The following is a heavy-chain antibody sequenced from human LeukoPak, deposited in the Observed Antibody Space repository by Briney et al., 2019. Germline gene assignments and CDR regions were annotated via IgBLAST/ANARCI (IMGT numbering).Heavy chain of an antibody. CDR3: ARRDYGGMEFDY. CDR1: GGSISSYY. J-gene: IGHJ4*02. D-gene: IGHD4-23*01. CDR2: IYYSGST. Sequence: PSETLSLTCTVSGGSISSYYWSWIRQPPGKGLEWIGYIYYSGSTNYNPSLKSRVTISVDTSKNQFSLKLSSVTAADTAVYYCARRDYGGMEFDYWGQGTLVTVSS. V-gene: IGHV4-59*08.